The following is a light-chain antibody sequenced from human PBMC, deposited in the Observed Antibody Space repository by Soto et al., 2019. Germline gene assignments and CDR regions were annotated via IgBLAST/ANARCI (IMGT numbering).Light chain of an antibody. J-gene: IGLJ1*01. V-gene: IGLV1-51*02. Sequence: QSVLTQPPSVSAAPGQKVTISCSGSSSDIGRNYVSWYQHLPGTAPKLLIYENNKRPSGIPDRLSGSKSGSSATLGITGLQTGDEADYDCGTWDSSLTTYAFGPGTKVTVL. CDR3: GTWDSSLTTYA. CDR2: ENN. CDR1: SSDIGRNY.